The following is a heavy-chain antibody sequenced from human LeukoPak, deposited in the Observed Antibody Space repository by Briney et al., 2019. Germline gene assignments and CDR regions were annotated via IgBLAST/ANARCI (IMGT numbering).Heavy chain of an antibody. CDR3: ARDGADAYNT. CDR1: GFTFSRYD. CDR2: IPSSGSSI. D-gene: IGHD5-24*01. J-gene: IGHJ5*02. V-gene: IGHV3-48*03. Sequence: GGSLRLSCAASGFTFSRYDMNWVRQAPGKGLEWVSYIPSSGSSIYYADSVKGRFTVSRDNAKNSLYLQMNSLRAEDTAVYYCARDGADAYNTWGQGTLVTVSS.